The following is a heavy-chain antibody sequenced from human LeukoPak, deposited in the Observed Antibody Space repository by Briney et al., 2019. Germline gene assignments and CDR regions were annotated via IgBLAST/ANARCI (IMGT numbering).Heavy chain of an antibody. CDR2: IWNDGSNK. CDR1: GFTFSSYR. D-gene: IGHD6-19*01. V-gene: IGHV3-33*01. Sequence: PGGSLRLSCAASGFTFSSYRMHWVRQAPGKGLEWVAVIWNDGSNKYYADSVKGRFTISRDNSKNTLYLQMNSLRAEDTAVYYCARDGSGGGWRYFDYWGQGALVTVSS. CDR3: ARDGSGGGWRYFDY. J-gene: IGHJ4*02.